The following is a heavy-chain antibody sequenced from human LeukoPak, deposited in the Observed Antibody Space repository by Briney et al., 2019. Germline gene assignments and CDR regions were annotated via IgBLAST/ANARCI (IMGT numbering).Heavy chain of an antibody. Sequence: SETLSLTCTVSGGSISSYYWSWIRQPPGKGLEWIGYIYYSGSTNYNPSLKSRVTISVDTSKNQFSLKLSSVTAADTAVYYCARSGGWYSLYNWFDPWGQGTLVTVSS. CDR2: IYYSGST. D-gene: IGHD6-19*01. CDR3: ARSGGWYSLYNWFDP. V-gene: IGHV4-59*01. CDR1: GGSISSYY. J-gene: IGHJ5*02.